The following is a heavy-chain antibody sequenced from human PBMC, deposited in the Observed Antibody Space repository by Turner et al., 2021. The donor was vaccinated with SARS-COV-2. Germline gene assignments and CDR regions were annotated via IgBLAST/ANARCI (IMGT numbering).Heavy chain of an antibody. CDR2: IKQDGSEK. J-gene: IGHJ4*02. CDR1: GFTFRIYW. D-gene: IGHD6-13*01. V-gene: IGHV3-7*01. CDR3: ASTSSSSWYFDY. Sequence: EVQLVESGGGLVRPGGSRRLSCAASGFTFRIYWMSWVRQAPGKGLEWVANIKQDGSEKYYVDSVKGRFTISRDNAKNSLYLQMNSLRAEDTAVYYCASTSSSSWYFDYWGQGTLVTVSS.